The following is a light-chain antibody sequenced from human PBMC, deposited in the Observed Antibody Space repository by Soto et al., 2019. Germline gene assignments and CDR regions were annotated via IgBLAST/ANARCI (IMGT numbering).Light chain of an antibody. CDR3: QTWGSGTVL. CDR2: LNSDGSH. V-gene: IGLV4-69*01. Sequence: QSVLTQSPSASASLGASVKLTCTLSSGHSSYAIAWHQQQPEKGPRYLMKLNSDGSHSKGDGIPDRFSGSSSGAERYLTISSLQSEDGADYYCQTWGSGTVLFGGGTNVTVL. J-gene: IGLJ2*01. CDR1: SGHSSYA.